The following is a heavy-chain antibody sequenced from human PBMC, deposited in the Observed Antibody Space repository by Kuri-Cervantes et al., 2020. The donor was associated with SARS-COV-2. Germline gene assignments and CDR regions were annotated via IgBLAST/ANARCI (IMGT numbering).Heavy chain of an antibody. CDR2: ISSSSSYI. D-gene: IGHD2-21*01. Sequence: GESLMIPCADSGFTLSSYSMNWARQAPGKGLEWVSYISSSSSYIYYADSLKRRFTISRDNAKNSLYLQMNSLRAEDTAVYYCERADLSDFAFDIWGQGTMVTVSS. J-gene: IGHJ3*02. CDR3: ERADLSDFAFDI. V-gene: IGHV3-21*01. CDR1: GFTLSSYS.